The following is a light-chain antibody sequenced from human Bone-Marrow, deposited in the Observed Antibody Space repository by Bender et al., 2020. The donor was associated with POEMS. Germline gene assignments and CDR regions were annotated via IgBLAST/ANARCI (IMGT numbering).Light chain of an antibody. Sequence: QSVLTQPPSASGTPGQRVTISCSGGSSNIGAHAVNWYQHLPGTAPKLLIYSSHRRPSEVPDRFSGSRSGTSASLAIRGLQSEDEADYCCAVWDDSLNGWVVGGGTKLTV. J-gene: IGLJ3*02. CDR3: AVWDDSLNGWV. V-gene: IGLV1-44*01. CDR2: SSH. CDR1: SSNIGAHA.